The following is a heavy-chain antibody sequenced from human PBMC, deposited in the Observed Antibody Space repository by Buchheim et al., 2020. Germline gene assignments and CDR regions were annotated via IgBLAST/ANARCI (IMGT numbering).Heavy chain of an antibody. CDR1: GFTFSNYA. D-gene: IGHD2-2*01. J-gene: IGHJ6*03. V-gene: IGHV3-23*01. CDR2: ISGGGGST. CDR3: AKGTSWHYYYMDV. Sequence: EVQLLESGGGLVQPGGSLRLSCAASGFTFSNYAMNWVRQAPGKGLEWVSAISGGGGSTYNADSVKGRFTISRANSMNTLHLQMNSLRAEDTAVYYCAKGTSWHYYYMDVWGKGTT.